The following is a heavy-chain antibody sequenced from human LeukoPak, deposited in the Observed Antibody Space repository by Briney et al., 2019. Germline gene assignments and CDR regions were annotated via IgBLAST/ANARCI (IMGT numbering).Heavy chain of an antibody. CDR3: ARWGSGYPYYYYGMDV. CDR1: GGSISSYY. Sequence: SETLSLTCTVSGGSISSYYWSWIRQPPGKGLEWIGYIYYSGSTNYNPSLKGRVTISVDTSKNQFSLKLSSVTAADTAVYYCARWGSGYPYYYYGMDVWGQGTTVTVSS. V-gene: IGHV4-59*01. J-gene: IGHJ6*02. CDR2: IYYSGST. D-gene: IGHD5-12*01.